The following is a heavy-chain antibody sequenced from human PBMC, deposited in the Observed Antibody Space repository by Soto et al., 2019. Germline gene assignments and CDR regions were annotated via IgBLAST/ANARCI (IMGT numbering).Heavy chain of an antibody. CDR2: IYYSGST. CDR1: GGSISSYY. D-gene: IGHD4-17*01. J-gene: IGHJ4*02. Sequence: PSETLSLTCTVSGGSISSYYWSWIRQPPGKGLEWIGYIYYSGSTNYNPSLKSRVTISVDTSKNQFSLKLSSVTAADTAVYYCARGIYGDYYFDYWGQGTLVTVSS. V-gene: IGHV4-59*01. CDR3: ARGIYGDYYFDY.